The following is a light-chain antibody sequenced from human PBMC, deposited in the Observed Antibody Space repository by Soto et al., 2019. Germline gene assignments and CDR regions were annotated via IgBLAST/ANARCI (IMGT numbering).Light chain of an antibody. CDR1: QSISTY. J-gene: IGKJ1*01. V-gene: IGKV1-5*01. Sequence: DIQMTQSPSSLSASVGNRVIITCRASQSISTYLNWYQKKPGKAPNLLIYDASSLESGVPSRFSGSGSGTEFTLTISSLQPDDFATYYCQQYNSYSRTFGQGTRWIS. CDR2: DAS. CDR3: QQYNSYSRT.